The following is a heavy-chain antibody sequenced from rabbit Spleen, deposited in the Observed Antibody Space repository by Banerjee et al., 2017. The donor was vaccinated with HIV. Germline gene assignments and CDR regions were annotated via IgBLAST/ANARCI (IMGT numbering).Heavy chain of an antibody. J-gene: IGHJ6*01. D-gene: IGHD8-1*01. CDR1: GVSFSGDSY. Sequence: QSLEESGGDLVKPGASLTLTCIASGVSFSGDSYMCWVRQAPGKGLEWIVCIWTASDTTYYASWAKGRLTISKTSTTVTLQMTSLTAADTATYFCARDSGTSFSTYGMDLWGPGTLVTVS. V-gene: IGHV1S40*01. CDR3: ARDSGTSFSTYGMDL. CDR2: IWTASDTT.